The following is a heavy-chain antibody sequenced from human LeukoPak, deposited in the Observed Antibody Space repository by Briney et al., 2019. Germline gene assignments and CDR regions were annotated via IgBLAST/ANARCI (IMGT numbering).Heavy chain of an antibody. D-gene: IGHD3-16*02. V-gene: IGHV3-20*04. CDR2: INWNGGST. J-gene: IGHJ4*02. CDR3: ARVRDYVWGSYRFEGYFDY. Sequence: PGGSLRLSCAASGFTFSSYAMSWVRQAPGKGLEWVSGINWNGGSTGYADSVKGRFTISRVNAKNSLYLQMNSLRAEDTALYYCARVRDYVWGSYRFEGYFDYWGQGTLVTVSS. CDR1: GFTFSSYA.